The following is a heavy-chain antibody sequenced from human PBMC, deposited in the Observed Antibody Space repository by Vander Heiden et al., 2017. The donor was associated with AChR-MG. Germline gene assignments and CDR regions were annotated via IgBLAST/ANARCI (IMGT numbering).Heavy chain of an antibody. CDR1: GGTSSSYA. V-gene: IGHV1-69*04. D-gene: IGHD3-16*01. Sequence: QVQLVQPGAEVKKPGSSVKVSCTASGGTSSSYAISWVRQAPGQGREWMGRIITILGIANYAQKFQGRVTITADKSTRTAYMEMRRMRSEDTAVYYYAEQGLTDSRLDYWGHVSLITVSS. J-gene: IGHJ4*01. CDR3: AEQGLTDSRLDY. CDR2: IITILGIA.